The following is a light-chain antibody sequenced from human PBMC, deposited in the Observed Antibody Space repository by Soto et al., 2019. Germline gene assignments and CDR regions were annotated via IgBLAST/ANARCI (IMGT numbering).Light chain of an antibody. CDR3: QQYNNWPRT. CDR1: QSVSSN. J-gene: IGKJ1*01. Sequence: EIVITRSPATLSVSPGERATLSYRASQSVSSNLAWYQQKPGQAPRLLIYGASTRATGIPARFSGSGSGTEFTLTISSLQSEDFAVYYCQQYNNWPRTFGQGTKVDIK. CDR2: GAS. V-gene: IGKV3-15*01.